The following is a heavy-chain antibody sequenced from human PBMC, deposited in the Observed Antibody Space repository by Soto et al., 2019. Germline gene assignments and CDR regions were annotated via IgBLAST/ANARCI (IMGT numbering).Heavy chain of an antibody. J-gene: IGHJ4*02. CDR2: ISSSSSYI. D-gene: IGHD5-12*01. V-gene: IGHV3-21*01. CDR1: GFTFSSYS. Sequence: EVQLVESGGGLVQPGGSLRLSCAASGFTFSSYSMNWVRQAPGKGLEWVSSISSSSSYIYYADSVKGRFTISRDNAKNSLYLQMNSLRAEDTAVYYCARPAYSGYDFYYWGQGTLVTVSS. CDR3: ARPAYSGYDFYY.